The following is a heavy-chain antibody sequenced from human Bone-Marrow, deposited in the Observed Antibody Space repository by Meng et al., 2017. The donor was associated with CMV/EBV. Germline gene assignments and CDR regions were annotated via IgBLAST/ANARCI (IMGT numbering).Heavy chain of an antibody. V-gene: IGHV1-2*02. CDR1: GYTFTGYY. Sequence: ASVKVSCKASGYTFTGYYMHWVRQAPGQGLEWMGWINPNSGDTNYAQKFQGRVTMTRDTSISTAYMELSRLRSDDTAVYYCAPGVGAAYFDYWGQGTLVTVSS. CDR3: APGVGAAYFDY. J-gene: IGHJ4*02. D-gene: IGHD2-15*01. CDR2: INPNSGDT.